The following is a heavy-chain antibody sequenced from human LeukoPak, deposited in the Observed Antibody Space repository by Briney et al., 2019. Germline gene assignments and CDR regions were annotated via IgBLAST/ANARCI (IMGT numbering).Heavy chain of an antibody. D-gene: IGHD3-10*01. CDR2: IYYSGST. CDR1: XXXXSXSSXY. J-gene: IGHJ4*02. CDR3: ARHYGP. V-gene: IGHV4-39*01. Sequence: LXLXXXVSXXXXSXSSXYWGWIRQPPGKGLEWIGSIYYSGSTYYNPSLKSRVTISVDTSKNQFSLKLNSVTATDTAVYYCARHYGPWGQGTLVTVSS.